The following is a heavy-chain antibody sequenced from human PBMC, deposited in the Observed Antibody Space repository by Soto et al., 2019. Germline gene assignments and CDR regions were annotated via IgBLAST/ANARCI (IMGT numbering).Heavy chain of an antibody. CDR3: ARGELGIGYYYYYGMDV. V-gene: IGHV1-69*01. CDR2: IIPIFGTA. J-gene: IGHJ6*02. Sequence: QVQLVQSGAEVKKPGSSVKVSCKASGGTFSSYAISCVRQAPGQGLEWMGGIIPIFGTANYAQKFQGRVTITADESTSTAYMELSSLRSEDTAVYYCARGELGIGYYYYYGMDVWGQGTTVTVSS. D-gene: IGHD7-27*01. CDR1: GGTFSSYA.